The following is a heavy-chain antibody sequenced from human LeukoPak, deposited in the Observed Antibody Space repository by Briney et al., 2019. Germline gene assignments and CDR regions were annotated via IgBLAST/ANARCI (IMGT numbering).Heavy chain of an antibody. Sequence: GGSLRLSCAASGFTFSNYWMGWVRQAPGKGLEWVANIKEDGSDTYYVDSVRGRFTISRDNAKNLLYLQMISLGGEDTAVYYCARDQWRLFDYWGQGTLVTVSS. J-gene: IGHJ4*02. D-gene: IGHD2-21*02. V-gene: IGHV3-7*04. CDR1: GFTFSNYW. CDR3: ARDQWRLFDY. CDR2: IKEDGSDT.